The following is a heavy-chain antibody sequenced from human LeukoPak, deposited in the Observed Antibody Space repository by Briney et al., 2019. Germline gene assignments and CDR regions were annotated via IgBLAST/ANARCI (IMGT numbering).Heavy chain of an antibody. CDR3: ARVPVVAATPDFDS. Sequence: SETLSLTCTVSGGSVSSGSYYWSWIPQPPGKGLEWIVYIYSSGSTNYNPSLKSRVTISVDTSKNQFSLKLISVTAADTAVYYCARVPVVAATPDFDSWGQGTLVTVSS. V-gene: IGHV4-61*01. CDR1: GGSVSSGSYY. D-gene: IGHD2-15*01. CDR2: IYSSGST. J-gene: IGHJ4*02.